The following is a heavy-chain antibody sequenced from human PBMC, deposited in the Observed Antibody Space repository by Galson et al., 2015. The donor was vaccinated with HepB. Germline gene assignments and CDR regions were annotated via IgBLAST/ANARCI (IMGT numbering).Heavy chain of an antibody. CDR3: ARDRLGQYYYDSAGNYHDAFDI. V-gene: IGHV3-30*04. J-gene: IGHJ3*02. D-gene: IGHD3-22*01. Sequence: SLRLSCAASGFTFSNYAMHWVRQAPGKGLEWVAVITDDGSNKYYADSVKGRFTISRDNSKNTLYVQMNSLRGEDTAVYYCARDRLGQYYYDSAGNYHDAFDIWGQGTMVSVSS. CDR2: ITDDGSNK. CDR1: GFTFSNYA.